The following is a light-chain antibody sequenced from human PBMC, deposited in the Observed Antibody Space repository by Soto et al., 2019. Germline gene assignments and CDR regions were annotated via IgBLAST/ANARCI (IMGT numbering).Light chain of an antibody. V-gene: IGKV1-39*01. J-gene: IGKJ1*01. CDR3: QQTYSTPGT. CDR2: AAS. CDR1: QTIKTY. Sequence: DIQMTQSPSPLSASVGDSVTITCRASQTIKTYLNWYRHKPGEAPKLLIYAASRLQTGVPSRFSGSGSGTFFTLSISSLQPEAFATYYCQQTYSTPGTFGQGTKVEV.